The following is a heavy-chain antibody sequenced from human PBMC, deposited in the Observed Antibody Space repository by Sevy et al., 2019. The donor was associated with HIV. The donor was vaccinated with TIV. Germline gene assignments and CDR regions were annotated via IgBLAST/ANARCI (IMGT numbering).Heavy chain of an antibody. D-gene: IGHD3-22*01. Sequence: GGSLRLSCAASGFTFSSYGMHWVRQAPGKGLEWVAVIWYDGSNKYYADSVKGRFTISRDKSKNTLYLQMNSLRAEDTAVYYCAREPRGVYYDSSGYYYSYYYGMDVWGQGTTVTVSS. CDR2: IWYDGSNK. CDR3: AREPRGVYYDSSGYYYSYYYGMDV. CDR1: GFTFSSYG. J-gene: IGHJ6*02. V-gene: IGHV3-33*01.